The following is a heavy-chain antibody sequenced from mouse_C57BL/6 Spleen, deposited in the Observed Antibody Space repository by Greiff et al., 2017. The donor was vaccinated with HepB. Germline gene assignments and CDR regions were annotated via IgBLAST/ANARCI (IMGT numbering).Heavy chain of an antibody. CDR1: GYTFTDYN. CDR2: INPNNGGT. D-gene: IGHD2-4*01. V-gene: IGHV1-18*01. J-gene: IGHJ1*03. Sequence: VQLQQSGPELVKPGASVKIPCKASGYTFTDYNMDWVKQSHGKSLEWIGDINPNNGGTIYNQKFKGKATLTVDKSSSTAYMELRSLTSEDTAVYYCAKGGYYDPWYFDVWGTGTTVTVSS. CDR3: AKGGYYDPWYFDV.